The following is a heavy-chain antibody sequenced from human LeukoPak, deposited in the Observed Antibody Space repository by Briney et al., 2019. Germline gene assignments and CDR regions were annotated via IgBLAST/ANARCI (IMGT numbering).Heavy chain of an antibody. V-gene: IGHV4-59*08. Sequence: SVTLSLTCTVSGGSISSYYWSWIRQPPGKGLEWIGYIYYSGSTNYNPSLKSRVTISVDTSKNQFSLKLSSVTAADTAVYYCARVPFRSYYDSSGYCFDYWGQGTLVTVSS. CDR3: ARVPFRSYYDSSGYCFDY. J-gene: IGHJ4*02. CDR2: IYYSGST. D-gene: IGHD3-22*01. CDR1: GGSISSYY.